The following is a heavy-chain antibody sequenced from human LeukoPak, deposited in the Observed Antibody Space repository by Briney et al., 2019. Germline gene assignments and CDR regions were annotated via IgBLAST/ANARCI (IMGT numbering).Heavy chain of an antibody. J-gene: IGHJ4*02. V-gene: IGHV4-34*01. CDR3: AGDFWSGYHFRD. D-gene: IGHD3-3*01. CDR2: INHSGST. Sequence: PSETLSLTCAVYGGSFSGYYWSWIRQPPGKGLEWIGEINHSGSTNYNPSLKSRVTISVDTSKNQFSLKLSSVTAADTAVYYCAGDFWSGYHFRDWGQGTLVTVSS. CDR1: GGSFSGYY.